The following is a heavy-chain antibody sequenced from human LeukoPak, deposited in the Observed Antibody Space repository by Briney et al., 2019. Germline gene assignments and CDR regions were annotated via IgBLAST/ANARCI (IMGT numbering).Heavy chain of an antibody. CDR2: INHSGST. Sequence: SETLSLTCTVYGGSFSDYYWSWIRQPPGKGLEWIGEINHSGSTNYNPSLMSRVTISVDTSKNQFSLKLSSVTAADTAVYFCARQNYGSAPLRYWGQGTLVTVSS. V-gene: IGHV4-34*01. CDR1: GGSFSDYY. CDR3: ARQNYGSAPLRY. J-gene: IGHJ4*02. D-gene: IGHD3-10*01.